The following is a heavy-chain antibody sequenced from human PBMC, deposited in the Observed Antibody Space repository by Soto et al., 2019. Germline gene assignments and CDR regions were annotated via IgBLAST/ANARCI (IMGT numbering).Heavy chain of an antibody. V-gene: IGHV1-69*12. CDR2: SIPIFGTA. Sequence: QVQLVQSGAEVKKPGSSVKVSCKASGGTFSTYAINWVRQAPGQGLEWMGGSIPIFGTADYAQKFQDRITSTAAETTSTAYWKRSRLKSDLTVVYFWARHLTTEAPHYYCGMDVWGQGTPVTVSS. J-gene: IGHJ6*02. CDR3: ARHLTTEAPHYYCGMDV. CDR1: GGTFSTYA. D-gene: IGHD4-17*01.